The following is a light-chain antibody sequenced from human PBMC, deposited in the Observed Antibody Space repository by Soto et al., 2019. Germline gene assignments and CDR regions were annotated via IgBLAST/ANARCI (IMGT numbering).Light chain of an antibody. CDR1: QSISSC. CDR2: DAS. J-gene: IGKJ2*01. CDR3: QKYDSYMYT. V-gene: IGKV1-5*01. Sequence: DIRMTQSPSTLSASVGDRVTITCRASQSISSCLAWYQQKPGKAPNLLIYDASSLESGVPSRFSGSGSGTEFTLTISSLQPDDFATYYCQKYDSYMYTFGQGTKLEIK.